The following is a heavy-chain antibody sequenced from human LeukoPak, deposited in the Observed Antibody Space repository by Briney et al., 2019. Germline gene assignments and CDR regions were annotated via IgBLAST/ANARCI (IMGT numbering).Heavy chain of an antibody. D-gene: IGHD4-17*01. V-gene: IGHV3-7*01. Sequence: PGGSLRLSCVASGFIFNNYWMTWVRQAPGKGLEWVANIKQDGGQIYYLESVKGRFTVSRDNAKNSLYLQMNSLRAEDTAVYYCARLGARQMLEYWGQGTLVTVSS. CDR2: IKQDGGQI. J-gene: IGHJ4*02. CDR3: ARLGARQMLEY. CDR1: GFIFNNYW.